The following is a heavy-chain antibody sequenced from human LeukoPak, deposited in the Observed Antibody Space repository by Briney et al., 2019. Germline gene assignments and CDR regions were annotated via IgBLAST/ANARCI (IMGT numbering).Heavy chain of an antibody. Sequence: SGGSLRLSCAASGFTFSSYAMSWVRQAPGKGLEWVSAFSGSGGSTYYADSVKGRFTISRDNSKNTLYLQMNSLRAEDTAVYYCARDIVVVVAATRSDAFDIWGQGTMVTVSS. V-gene: IGHV3-23*01. CDR2: FSGSGGST. CDR1: GFTFSSYA. D-gene: IGHD2-15*01. CDR3: ARDIVVVVAATRSDAFDI. J-gene: IGHJ3*02.